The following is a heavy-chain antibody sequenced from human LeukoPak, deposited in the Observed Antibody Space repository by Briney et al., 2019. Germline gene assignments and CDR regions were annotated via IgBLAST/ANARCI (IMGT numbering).Heavy chain of an antibody. V-gene: IGHV4-31*03. D-gene: IGHD1-7*01. CDR2: IYYSGST. J-gene: IGHJ3*02. CDR1: GGSISSGGYY. Sequence: SETLSLTCTVSGGSISSGGYYWSWIRQHPGKGLEWIGYIYYSGSTYYNPSLKSRVTMSVDTSKNQFSLKLSSVTAADTAVYYCARGDMVDNRPWYNWNYLEGAFDIWGQGTMVTVSS. CDR3: ARGDMVDNRPWYNWNYLEGAFDI.